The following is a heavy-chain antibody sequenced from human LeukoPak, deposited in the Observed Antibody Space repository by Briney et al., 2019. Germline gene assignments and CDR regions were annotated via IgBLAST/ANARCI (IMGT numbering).Heavy chain of an antibody. CDR3: ARPSNSGYDF. CDR2: IYPSDSDT. CDR1: GYSFSNYW. D-gene: IGHD5-12*01. J-gene: IGHJ4*02. Sequence: GESLKISCKASGYSFSNYWIGWVRQMPGKGLEWMGIIYPSDSDTRYSPSFQGQVTISADKSIGTAYLQWSSLKVSDTAMYYCARPSNSGYDFWGQGALVTVSS. V-gene: IGHV5-51*01.